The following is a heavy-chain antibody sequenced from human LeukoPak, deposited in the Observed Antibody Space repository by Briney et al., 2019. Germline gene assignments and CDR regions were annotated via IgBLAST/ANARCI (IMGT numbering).Heavy chain of an antibody. CDR2: IDPDTGDT. Sequence: ASVTVSCKPSGYTFIDHYLHWVRQAPGQGLESLGWIDPDTGDTNYPQKFQGRVTMTRDTSSSTAYMELNRLRSDDTAVYYCARAGHNSNSGGYDFWGLGTLVTVSS. J-gene: IGHJ4*02. V-gene: IGHV1-2*02. D-gene: IGHD2-15*01. CDR3: ARAGHNSNSGGYDF. CDR1: GYTFIDHY.